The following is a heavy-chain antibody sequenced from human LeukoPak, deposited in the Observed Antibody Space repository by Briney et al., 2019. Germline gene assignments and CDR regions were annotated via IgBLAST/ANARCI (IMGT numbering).Heavy chain of an antibody. CDR1: GYTFTSYG. D-gene: IGHD3-9*01. Sequence: SVKVSCKASGYTFTSYGIGWVRQAPGQGLEWMGGIIPIFGTANYAQKFQGRVTITADESTSTAYMELSSLRSEDTAVYYCASYGDYDILTGYYSEQHYFDYWGQGTLVTVSS. V-gene: IGHV1-69*13. J-gene: IGHJ4*02. CDR2: IIPIFGTA. CDR3: ASYGDYDILTGYYSEQHYFDY.